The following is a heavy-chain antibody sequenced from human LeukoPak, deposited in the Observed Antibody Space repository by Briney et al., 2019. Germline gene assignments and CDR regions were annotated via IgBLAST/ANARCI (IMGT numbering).Heavy chain of an antibody. V-gene: IGHV3-9*01. CDR2: ISWNSGSI. D-gene: IGHD3-22*01. CDR3: ARWDTYYYDSSGYPGFDY. J-gene: IGHJ4*02. Sequence: GGSLRLSCAASGFTFDDYAMHWVRQAPGKGLEWVSGISWNSGSIGYADSVKGRFTISRDNAKNSLYLQMNSLRAEDTALYYCARWDTYYYDSSGYPGFDYWGQGTLVTVSS. CDR1: GFTFDDYA.